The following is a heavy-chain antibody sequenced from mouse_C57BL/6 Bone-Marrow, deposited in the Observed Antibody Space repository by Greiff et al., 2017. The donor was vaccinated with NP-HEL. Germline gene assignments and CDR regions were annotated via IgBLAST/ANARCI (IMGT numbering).Heavy chain of an antibody. CDR2: INPNNGGT. CDR1: GYTFTDYN. CDR3: ARFYYGRGFDY. Sequence: EVQVVESGPELVKPGASVKMSCKASGYTFTDYNMHWVKQSHGKSLEWIGYINPNNGGTSYNQKFKGKATLTVNKSSSTAYMELRSLTSEDSAVYYCARFYYGRGFDYWGQGTTLTVSS. V-gene: IGHV1-22*01. J-gene: IGHJ2*01. D-gene: IGHD1-1*01.